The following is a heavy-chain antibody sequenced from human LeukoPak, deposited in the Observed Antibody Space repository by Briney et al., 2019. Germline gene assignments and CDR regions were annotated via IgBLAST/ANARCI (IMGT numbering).Heavy chain of an antibody. D-gene: IGHD3-10*01. CDR3: AREDWFHFDY. Sequence: TGGSLRLPCAASGFAFSSSWMSWVRQAPGKGLEWVANINKDATAKYYVDSVKGRFTISRDNAKNSLYLQMNGLRAEDTAVYYCAREDWFHFDYWGQGTLVTVSS. CDR2: INKDATAK. V-gene: IGHV3-7*03. CDR1: GFAFSSSW. J-gene: IGHJ4*02.